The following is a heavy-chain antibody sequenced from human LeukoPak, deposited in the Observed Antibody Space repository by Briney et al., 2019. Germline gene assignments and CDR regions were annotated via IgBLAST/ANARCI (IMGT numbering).Heavy chain of an antibody. Sequence: GGSLRLSRAASGFTFSSYWMHWVRQAPGKGLVWVSRINSDGSSTSYADSVKGRFTISRDNAKNTLYLQMNSLRAEDTAVYYCARDIQLWFWDAFDIWGQGTMVTVSS. CDR1: GFTFSSYW. CDR3: ARDIQLWFWDAFDI. D-gene: IGHD5-18*01. J-gene: IGHJ3*02. CDR2: INSDGSST. V-gene: IGHV3-74*01.